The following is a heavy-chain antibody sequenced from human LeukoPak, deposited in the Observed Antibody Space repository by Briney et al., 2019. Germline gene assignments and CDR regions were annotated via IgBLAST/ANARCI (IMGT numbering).Heavy chain of an antibody. D-gene: IGHD1-1*01. V-gene: IGHV1-2*02. CDR3: LNEHGG. J-gene: IGHJ4*02. CDR2: ISPASGAT. Sequence: ASVKVSCRASGYTFTGSYMHWVRQAPGQGFEWIGWISPASGATKYAQNFQGRVTLTTDTSITTAYMELSSLTSDDTASYYCLNEHGGWGQGTPVTVSS. CDR1: GYTFTGSY.